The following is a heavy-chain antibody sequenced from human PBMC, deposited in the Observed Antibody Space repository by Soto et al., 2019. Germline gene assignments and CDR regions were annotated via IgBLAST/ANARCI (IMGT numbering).Heavy chain of an antibody. J-gene: IGHJ2*01. CDR1: GFTFSSYG. D-gene: IGHD6-13*01. CDR3: ARDFIAAAGTPSWYFDL. V-gene: IGHV3-33*01. Sequence: QVQLVESGGGVVQPGRSLRLSCAASGFTFSSYGMHWVRQAPGKGLEWVAVIWYDGSNKYYADSVKGRFTISRDNSKNTLYLQMNSLRAEDTAVYYCARDFIAAAGTPSWYFDLWGRGTLVTVSS. CDR2: IWYDGSNK.